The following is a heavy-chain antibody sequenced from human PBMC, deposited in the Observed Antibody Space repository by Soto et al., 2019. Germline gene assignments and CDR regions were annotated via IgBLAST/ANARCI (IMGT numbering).Heavy chain of an antibody. CDR3: ARDRPPLPYDSSGYYSRRGGDSHRKGFDY. D-gene: IGHD3-22*01. V-gene: IGHV1-46*01. CDR2: INPGGGST. CDR1: GYTFTSYY. J-gene: IGHJ4*02. Sequence: GASVKVSCKASGYTFTSYYMHWVRQAPGQGLEWMGIINPGGGSTSYAQKFQGRVTMTRDTSTSTVYMELSSLRSEDTAVYYCARDRPPLPYDSSGYYSRRGGDSHRKGFDYWGQGTLVTVSS.